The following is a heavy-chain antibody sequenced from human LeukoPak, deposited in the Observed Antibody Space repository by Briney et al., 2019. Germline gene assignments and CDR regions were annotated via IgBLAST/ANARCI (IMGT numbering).Heavy chain of an antibody. CDR1: GGAFRGFY. D-gene: IGHD3-10*01. CDR3: ARLTSRAVRGYD. V-gene: IGHV4-34*01. J-gene: IGHJ4*02. Sequence: SETPFLTCAVYGGAFRGFYWRWIRQPPGEGLGWIGEINHSGSTNYNPSLRSRVTISVDTSKNQFSLKLSSVTAADTAVYYCARLTSRAVRGYDWGQGTLVTVSS. CDR2: INHSGST.